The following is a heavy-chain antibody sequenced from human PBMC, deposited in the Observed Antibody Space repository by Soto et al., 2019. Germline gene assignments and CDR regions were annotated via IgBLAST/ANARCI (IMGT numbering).Heavy chain of an antibody. CDR3: ARDVRGAPYYYYGMDV. D-gene: IGHD1-26*01. Sequence: ASVKVSCKASGYTFTGYYMHWVRQAPGQGLEWMGWISAYNGNTNYAQKLQGRVTMTTDTSTSTAYMELRSLRSDDTAVYYCARDVRGAPYYYYGMDVWGQGTTVTVSS. J-gene: IGHJ6*02. V-gene: IGHV1-18*04. CDR1: GYTFTGYY. CDR2: ISAYNGNT.